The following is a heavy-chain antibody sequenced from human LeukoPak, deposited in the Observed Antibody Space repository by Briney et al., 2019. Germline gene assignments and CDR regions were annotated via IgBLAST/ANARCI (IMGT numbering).Heavy chain of an antibody. CDR2: IIPIFGTA. CDR3: ARVGDWNEAFDY. D-gene: IGHD1-1*01. V-gene: IGHV1-69*05. CDR1: RGTFSSYA. J-gene: IGHJ4*02. Sequence: SVKVSCKASRGTFSSYAISWVRQAPGQGLEWMGGIIPIFGTANYAQKFQGRVTITTDESTSTAYMELSSLRSEDTAVYYCARVGDWNEAFDYWGQGTLVTVSS.